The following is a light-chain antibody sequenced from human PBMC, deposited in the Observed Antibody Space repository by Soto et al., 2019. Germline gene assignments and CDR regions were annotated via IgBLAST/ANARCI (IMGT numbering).Light chain of an antibody. Sequence: QSVLRQPPSASGTPGQSVTISCSGSGSNIGSNTVNWYRQLPGTAPKVLIYMDSQRPSGVSARFSGSKSGTSASLAISGLQSDDESLYFCATWDDTLNGVIFGGGTKLTVL. CDR3: ATWDDTLNGVI. CDR1: GSNIGSNT. V-gene: IGLV1-44*01. CDR2: MDS. J-gene: IGLJ2*01.